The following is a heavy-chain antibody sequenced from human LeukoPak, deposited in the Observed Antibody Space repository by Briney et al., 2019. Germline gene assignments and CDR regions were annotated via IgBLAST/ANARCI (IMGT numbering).Heavy chain of an antibody. CDR3: ARGYCSSTSCYTASPRFDY. V-gene: IGHV1-46*01. Sequence: ASVTVSCKASGYTFTSYYMHWVRQAPGQGLEWMGIINPSGGSTSYAQKFQGRVTMTRDTSTSTVYMELSSLRSEDTAVYYCARGYCSSTSCYTASPRFDYWGQGTLVTVSS. CDR1: GYTFTSYY. CDR2: INPSGGST. D-gene: IGHD2-2*02. J-gene: IGHJ4*02.